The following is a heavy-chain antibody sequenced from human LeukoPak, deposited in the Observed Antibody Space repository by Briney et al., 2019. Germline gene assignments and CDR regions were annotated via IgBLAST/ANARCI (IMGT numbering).Heavy chain of an antibody. D-gene: IGHD3-22*01. V-gene: IGHV1-46*01. CDR3: AREFPCYYDSSGFDY. CDR2: INPSGGST. Sequence: ASVKVSCKASGYTFTSYYMHWVRQAPGQGLEWMGIINPSGGSTSYAQKFQGRVTMTRDTSTSTVYMELSSLRSEDTAVYHCAREFPCYYDSSGFDYWGQGTLVTVSS. CDR1: GYTFTSYY. J-gene: IGHJ4*02.